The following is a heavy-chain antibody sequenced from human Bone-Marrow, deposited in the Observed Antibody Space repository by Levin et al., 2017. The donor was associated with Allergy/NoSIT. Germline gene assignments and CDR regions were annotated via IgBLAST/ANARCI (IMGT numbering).Heavy chain of an antibody. CDR3: ARGSSGYYAPLAF. CDR2: FFQSGGT. D-gene: IGHD6-19*01. J-gene: IGHJ4*02. CDR1: GGSISSYY. V-gene: IGHV4-59*01. Sequence: SETLSLTCTVSGGSISSYYWNWIRQPPGKGLEWIGHFFQSGGTNYNPSLASRITISLDTSKNQISLKLTSVTAADTALYYCARGSSGYYAPLAFWGQGTLVTVSS.